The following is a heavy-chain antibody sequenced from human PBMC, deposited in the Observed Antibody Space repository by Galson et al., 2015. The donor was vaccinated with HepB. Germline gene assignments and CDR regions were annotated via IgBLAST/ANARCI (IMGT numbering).Heavy chain of an antibody. CDR1: GFTFSSYW. CDR3: AREVAAAGYYGMDV. Sequence: SLRLSCAASGFTFSSYWMHWVRQAPGKGLVWVSRTNSDGSSTTYADSVKGRFTISRDNAKNTLYLQMNSLRAEDTAVYYCAREVAAAGYYGMDVWGQGTTVTVSS. J-gene: IGHJ6*02. V-gene: IGHV3-74*01. CDR2: TNSDGSST. D-gene: IGHD6-13*01.